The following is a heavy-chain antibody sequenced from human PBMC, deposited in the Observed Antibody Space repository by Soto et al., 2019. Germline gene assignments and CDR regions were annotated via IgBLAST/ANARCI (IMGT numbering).Heavy chain of an antibody. CDR2: INASNGNT. CDR1: GYSFTSYD. Sequence: GASVKVSCKASGYSFTSYDINWVRQATGQRLEWMGWINASNGNTDYAQKFQGRVTITRDTSASTAYMELSSLRSEDTAVYYCARDPSYYGMDVWGQGTTVTVSS. V-gene: IGHV1-3*01. J-gene: IGHJ6*02. CDR3: ARDPSYYGMDV.